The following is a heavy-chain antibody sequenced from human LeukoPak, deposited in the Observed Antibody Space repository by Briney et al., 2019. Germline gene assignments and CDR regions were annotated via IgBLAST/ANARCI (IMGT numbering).Heavy chain of an antibody. CDR1: GFTFSILA. J-gene: IGHJ4*02. CDR2: ISGSGGST. CDR3: AKCFVEGVAYFDY. D-gene: IGHD2-15*01. V-gene: IGHV3-23*01. Sequence: PGGSLRLSCAASGFTFSILAMNWVRQAPGKGLEWVSAISGSGGSTYYADFVKGRFTISRDNSKNTLYLQMNSLRAEDTAVYYCAKCFVEGVAYFDYWGQGTLVTVSS.